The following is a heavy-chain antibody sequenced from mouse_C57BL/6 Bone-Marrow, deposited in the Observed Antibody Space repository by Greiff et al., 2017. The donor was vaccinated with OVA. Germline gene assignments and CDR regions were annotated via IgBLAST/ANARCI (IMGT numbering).Heavy chain of an antibody. CDR1: GYTFTSYW. CDR3: ARSPYSYGSP. CDR2: IHPNSGST. Sequence: QVHVKQPGAELVKPGASVKLSCKASGYTFTSYWMHWVKQRPGQGLEWIGMIHPNSGSTNYNEKFKSKATLTVDKSSSTAYMQLSSLTSEDSAVYYCARSPYSYGSPWGQGTLVTVSA. J-gene: IGHJ3*01. V-gene: IGHV1-64*01. D-gene: IGHD1-1*01.